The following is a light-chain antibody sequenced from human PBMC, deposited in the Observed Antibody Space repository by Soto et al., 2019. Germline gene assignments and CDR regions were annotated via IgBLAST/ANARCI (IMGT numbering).Light chain of an antibody. CDR3: QQYAGSPRT. CDR1: QSLGTLY. CDR2: SAT. V-gene: IGKV3-20*01. J-gene: IGKJ1*01. Sequence: EIVLTQSPGTLSLSPGERGTLSCRASQSLGTLYLAWFQQKSGQAPSLLICSATRRATGIPARFTGSGSGTDFSLTINRVESEDLAVYFCQQYAGSPRTFGQGTKVEIK.